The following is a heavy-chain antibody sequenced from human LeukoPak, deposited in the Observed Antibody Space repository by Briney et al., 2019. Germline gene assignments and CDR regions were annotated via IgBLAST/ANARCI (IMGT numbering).Heavy chain of an antibody. CDR3: ARRGENGHWYFDL. J-gene: IGHJ2*01. V-gene: IGHV4-38-2*01. Sequence: SETLFLTCAVSGYSISSGYYWGWIRQPPGKGLEWIGSIYHSGSTYYNPSLKSRVTISVDTSKNQFSLRLYSVTAADTAVYYCARRGENGHWYFDLWGRGTLVAVSS. D-gene: IGHD3-16*01. CDR1: GYSISSGYY. CDR2: IYHSGST.